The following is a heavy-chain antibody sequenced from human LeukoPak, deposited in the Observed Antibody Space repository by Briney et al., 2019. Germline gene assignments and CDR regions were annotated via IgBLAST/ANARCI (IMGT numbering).Heavy chain of an antibody. D-gene: IGHD2-2*01. Sequence: PGGSLRLSCAASGFTFSSYGMHWVRQAPGKGLEWVAVIWYDGSNKYYADSVKGRFTISRDNSKNTLYLQMNSLRAEDTAVYYCARVKYCSSSSCYAAFDYWGQGTLVTVSS. J-gene: IGHJ4*02. CDR2: IWYDGSNK. CDR1: GFTFSSYG. V-gene: IGHV3-33*08. CDR3: ARVKYCSSSSCYAAFDY.